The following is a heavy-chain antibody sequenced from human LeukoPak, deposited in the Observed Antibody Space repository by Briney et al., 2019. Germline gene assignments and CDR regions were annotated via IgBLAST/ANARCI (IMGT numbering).Heavy chain of an antibody. CDR2: IIPIFGTQ. J-gene: IGHJ4*02. CDR3: ARGDWNYRKGSRTIDY. CDR1: GGTFNSLA. Sequence: SVKVSCKASGGTFNSLAISWVRQAPGQGLEWMGRIIPIFGTQNYAQTFQGRVTFTTDESTSTAHMELSSLRSEDTAVYYCARGDWNYRKGSRTIDYWGQGTLVTVSS. D-gene: IGHD1-7*01. V-gene: IGHV1-69*05.